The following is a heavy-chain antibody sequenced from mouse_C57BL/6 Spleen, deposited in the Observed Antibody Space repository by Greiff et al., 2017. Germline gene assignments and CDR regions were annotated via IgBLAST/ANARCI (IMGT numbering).Heavy chain of an antibody. CDR1: GFNIKNTY. CDR3: ARFSYYYGSSPDY. D-gene: IGHD1-1*01. J-gene: IGHJ2*01. V-gene: IGHV14-3*01. CDR2: IDPANGNT. Sequence: VQLQQSVAELVRPGDSVKLSCTASGFNIKNTYMHWVKQRPEQGLEWIGRIDPANGNTKYAPKFQGKATITADTASNTAYLQLSSLTSEDTAIYYCARFSYYYGSSPDYWGQGTTLTVSS.